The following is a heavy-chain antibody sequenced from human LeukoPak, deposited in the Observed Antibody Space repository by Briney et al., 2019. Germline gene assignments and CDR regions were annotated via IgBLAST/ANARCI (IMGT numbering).Heavy chain of an antibody. D-gene: IGHD5-24*01. V-gene: IGHV3-21*01. CDR1: GFTFSNYD. CDR3: ARGEEKATITALAS. CDR2: ISSSRCYI. Sequence: PGGALRLSCAASGFTFSNYDMHWVRQAPGEGLEWGSAISSSRCYIYYAGSIKGRFTISRDNAENSLYLQMNSLRAVDTAVYFCARGEEKATITALASWGQGTLVTVSS. J-gene: IGHJ5*02.